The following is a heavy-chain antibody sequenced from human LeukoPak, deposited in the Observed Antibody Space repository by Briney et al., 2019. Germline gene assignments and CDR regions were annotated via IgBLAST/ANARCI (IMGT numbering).Heavy chain of an antibody. J-gene: IGHJ4*02. CDR2: FDPEDGET. CDR3: ATLDYSSIEVGGAPGEDYFDF. V-gene: IGHV1-24*01. D-gene: IGHD4-11*01. Sequence: GASVKVSCKVSGYTLTELSMHWVRLAPGKGLEWMGGFDPEDGETIYAQKFQGRVTMTEDTSTDTAYMELSSLRSEDTAVYYCATLDYSSIEVGGAPGEDYFDFWGQGTLVTVSS. CDR1: GYTLTELS.